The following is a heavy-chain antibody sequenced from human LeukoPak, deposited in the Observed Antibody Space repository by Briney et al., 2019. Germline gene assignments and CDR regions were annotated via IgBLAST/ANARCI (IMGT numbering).Heavy chain of an antibody. CDR1: GFTFSSYA. Sequence: GGSLILSCAASGFTFSSYAMSWVRQAPGKGPEGVSAISGSGGSTYYADPEKGRFTISRDISKNMLYLQMISVRAEHAAVYFCAIDYRDPIDYWGQGTLVTVSS. J-gene: IGHJ4*02. D-gene: IGHD3-16*02. CDR3: AIDYRDPIDY. CDR2: ISGSGGST. V-gene: IGHV3-23*01.